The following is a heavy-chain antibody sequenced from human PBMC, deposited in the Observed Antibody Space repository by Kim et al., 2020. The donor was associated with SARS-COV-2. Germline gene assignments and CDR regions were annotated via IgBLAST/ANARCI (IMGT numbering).Heavy chain of an antibody. D-gene: IGHD6-19*01. J-gene: IGHJ4*02. Sequence: APKFPGSATMTRDTSTSTVYMELSSRRSEDTAVYYCARARYSSGWGYFDYWGQGTLVTVSS. V-gene: IGHV1-46*01. CDR3: ARARYSSGWGYFDY.